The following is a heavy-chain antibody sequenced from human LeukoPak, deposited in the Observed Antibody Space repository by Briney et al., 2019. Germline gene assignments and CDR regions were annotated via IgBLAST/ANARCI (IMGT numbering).Heavy chain of an antibody. Sequence: LDWVSAISFSVLSTYYADSVNRRFTISRDNSKNTLYLQMNSLRAEDTAVYYCANDYSYFDYWGQGTLVTVSS. V-gene: IGHV3-23*01. J-gene: IGHJ4*02. D-gene: IGHD4-11*01. CDR3: ANDYSYFDY. CDR2: ISFSVLST.